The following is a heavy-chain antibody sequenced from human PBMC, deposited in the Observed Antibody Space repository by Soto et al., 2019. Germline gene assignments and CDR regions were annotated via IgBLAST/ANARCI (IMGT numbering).Heavy chain of an antibody. J-gene: IGHJ6*02. CDR3: AKDKREYSSGSHLCYGMDV. V-gene: IGHV3-30*18. CDR2: ISYDGSNK. Sequence: QVQLVESGGGVVQPGRSLRLSCAASGFTFSSYGMHWVRQAPGKGLEWVAVISYDGSNKYYADSVKGRFTISRDNSKNTLYLQMNSLRAEDTAVYYYAKDKREYSSGSHLCYGMDVWGQGTTVTVSS. D-gene: IGHD6-19*01. CDR1: GFTFSSYG.